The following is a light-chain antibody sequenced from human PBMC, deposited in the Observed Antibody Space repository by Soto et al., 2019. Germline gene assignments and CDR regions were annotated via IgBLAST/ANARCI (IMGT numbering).Light chain of an antibody. Sequence: IQLTQSPSFLSASVGDRVTITFRASQGISSYLAWYQQKPGKAPKLLIYDASSLESGVPSRFSGSGSGTDFTFTISSLQPEDIATYYCQQYDNLPLTFGGGTKV. J-gene: IGKJ4*01. V-gene: IGKV1D-13*01. CDR1: QGISSY. CDR2: DAS. CDR3: QQYDNLPLT.